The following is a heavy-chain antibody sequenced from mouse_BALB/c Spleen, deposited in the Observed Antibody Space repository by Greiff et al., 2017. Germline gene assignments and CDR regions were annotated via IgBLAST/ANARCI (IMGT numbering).Heavy chain of an antibody. D-gene: IGHD2-4*01. CDR2: ISYSGST. V-gene: IGHV3-2*02. Sequence: EVKLQESGPGLVKPSQSLSLTCTVTGYSITSDYAWNWIRQFPGNKLEWMGYISYSGSTSYNPSLKSRISITRDTSKNQFFLQLNSVTTEDTATYYCARLITTRGYWYFDVWGAGTTVTVSS. J-gene: IGHJ1*01. CDR1: GYSITSDYA. CDR3: ARLITTRGYWYFDV.